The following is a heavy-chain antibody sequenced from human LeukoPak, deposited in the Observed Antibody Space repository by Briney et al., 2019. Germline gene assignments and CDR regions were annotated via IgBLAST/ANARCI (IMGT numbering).Heavy chain of an antibody. CDR1: GGSISTYY. CDR2: IYYSGST. CDR3: ARDSSSYCSSTSCYVHAFDI. V-gene: IGHV4-59*01. D-gene: IGHD2-2*01. Sequence: PSETLSPTCTVSGGSISTYYWTWIRQPPGKGLEWIGYIYYSGSTNYNPSLKSRVTISVDTSKNQFSLKLSSVTAADTAVYYCARDSSSYCSSTSCYVHAFDIWGQGTMVTVSS. J-gene: IGHJ3*02.